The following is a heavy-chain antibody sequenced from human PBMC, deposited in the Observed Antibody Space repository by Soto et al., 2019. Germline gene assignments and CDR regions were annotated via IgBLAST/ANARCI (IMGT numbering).Heavy chain of an antibody. CDR3: AKVRAWPSPFDY. CDR1: GFTFSSYA. Sequence: EVQLLESGGNLVQPGGSLRLSCAASGFTFSSYAMSWVRQAPGKGLEWVSVISGSGGSTYYADSVKGRFTISRDSSKNTLYLQMNSLRAEDTAVYYCAKVRAWPSPFDYWGQETLVTVSS. J-gene: IGHJ4*02. V-gene: IGHV3-23*01. CDR2: ISGSGGST.